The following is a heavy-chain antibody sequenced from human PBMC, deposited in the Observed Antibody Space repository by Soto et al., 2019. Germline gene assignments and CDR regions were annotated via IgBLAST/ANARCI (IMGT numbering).Heavy chain of an antibody. J-gene: IGHJ4*02. CDR1: GYSFSSANW. CDR3: SKKDKGKYYFAF. Sequence: TLSLTRGVSGYSFSSANWWVWIRQPPGKGLECMGYIHYDGITYSNPSLKSRLTMSVDTSKNEFSLKLSSVTAVDTAVYYCSKKDKGKYYFAFWGQGTLVTVSS. V-gene: IGHV4-28*02. CDR2: IHYDGIT.